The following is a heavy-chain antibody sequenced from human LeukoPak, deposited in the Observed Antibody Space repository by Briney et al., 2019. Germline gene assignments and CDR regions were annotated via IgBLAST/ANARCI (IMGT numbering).Heavy chain of an antibody. CDR1: GFTSSSYA. CDR3: ARDPAQYYYYYMDV. CDR2: ISYDGSIK. Sequence: GGSLRLSCAASGFTSSSYAMHWVRQAPGKGLEWVAVISYDGSIKDYADSVKGRFTISRDNSKNTLYLQMNSLRAEDTAVYYCARDPAQYYYYYMDVWGKGTTVTVSS. J-gene: IGHJ6*03. V-gene: IGHV3-30*04.